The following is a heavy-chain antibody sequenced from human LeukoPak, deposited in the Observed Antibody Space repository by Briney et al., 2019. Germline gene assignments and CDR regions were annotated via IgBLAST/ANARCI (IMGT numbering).Heavy chain of an antibody. V-gene: IGHV3-43D*03. D-gene: IGHD3-10*01. CDR3: AKDRASVLLWFGEIDY. J-gene: IGHJ4*02. CDR2: ISWDGGST. Sequence: GGSLRLSCAASGFTFDDYAMHWVRQAPGKGLEWVSLISWDGGSTYYADSVKGRFTISRDNSKNSLYLQMNSLRAEDTALYYCAKDRASVLLWFGEIDYWGQGTLVTVSS. CDR1: GFTFDDYA.